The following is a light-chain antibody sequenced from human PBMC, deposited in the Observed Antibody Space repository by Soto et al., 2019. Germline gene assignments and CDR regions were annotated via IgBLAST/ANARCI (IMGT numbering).Light chain of an antibody. CDR1: QSISKC. CDR2: GAS. CDR3: QQYNSYDMWS. V-gene: IGKV1-5*01. Sequence: DIQMTQSPSTLSASVGDRVTITCRASQSISKCLAWYQQKPGKAPKLLIYGASSLEKGVPSRFSGSGSGTEFTLTISRLQPDDFATYYCQQYNSYDMWSFGQGTKVDIK. J-gene: IGKJ1*01.